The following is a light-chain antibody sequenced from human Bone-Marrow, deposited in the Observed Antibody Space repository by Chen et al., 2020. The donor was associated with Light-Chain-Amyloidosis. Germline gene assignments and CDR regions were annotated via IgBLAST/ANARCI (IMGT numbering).Light chain of an antibody. J-gene: IGLJ1*01. CDR2: DIS. CDR1: SSDVDGYNY. Sequence: QSALTQPASVFGSPGQSITISCTGTSSDVDGYNYVSWYQQHPGKAPKLMIYDISNRPSGVSKRFSGSKAGNTASLTISGLQAEDEAAYYCSSYTSRSTLDVFGTGTKVTVL. CDR3: SSYTSRSTLDV. V-gene: IGLV2-14*01.